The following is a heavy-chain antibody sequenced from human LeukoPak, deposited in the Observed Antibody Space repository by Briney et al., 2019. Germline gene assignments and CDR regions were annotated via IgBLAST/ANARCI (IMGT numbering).Heavy chain of an antibody. V-gene: IGHV3-21*01. CDR3: ASGDVDTAMVPTDY. D-gene: IGHD5-18*01. CDR1: GFTFSSYS. J-gene: IGHJ4*02. CDR2: ISSSSSYI. Sequence: GGSLRLSCAASGFTFSSYSMNWVRQAPGKGLEWVSSISSSSSYIYYADSVKGRFTISRDNAKNSLYLQMNSLRAEDTAVYYCASGDVDTAMVPTDYWGRGTLVTVSS.